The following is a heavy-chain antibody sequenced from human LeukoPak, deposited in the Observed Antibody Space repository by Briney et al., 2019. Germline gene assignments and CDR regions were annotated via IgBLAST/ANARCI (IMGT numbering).Heavy chain of an antibody. Sequence: SVKVSCKASGGTFSSYAISWVLQAPGQGLEWMGRIIPIFGTANYAQKFQGRVTITTDESTSTAYMELSSLRSEDTAVYYCARRTDCSGGSCSLDIWGQGTMVTVSS. CDR3: ARRTDCSGGSCSLDI. CDR2: IIPIFGTA. J-gene: IGHJ3*02. CDR1: GGTFSSYA. D-gene: IGHD2-15*01. V-gene: IGHV1-69*05.